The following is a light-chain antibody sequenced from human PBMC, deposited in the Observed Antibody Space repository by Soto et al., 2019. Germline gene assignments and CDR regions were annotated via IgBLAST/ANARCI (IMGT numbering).Light chain of an antibody. J-gene: IGKJ4*01. Sequence: PSVSPGDSDTLSCKSSQSLLYSSDNKNYLVCYQQKPGQPPKLLIYWASTRASGVPDRFSGSGSGTDFTLTISKLEPEDFALYYCQQYGSSPPLTFGGGTKVDIK. V-gene: IGKV4-1*01. CDR3: QQYGSSPPLT. CDR1: QSLLYSSDNKNY. CDR2: WAS.